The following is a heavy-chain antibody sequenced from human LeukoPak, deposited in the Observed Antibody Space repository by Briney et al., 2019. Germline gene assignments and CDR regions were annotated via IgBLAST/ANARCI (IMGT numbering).Heavy chain of an antibody. Sequence: GGSLRLYCVASGFTVSSNYMSWVRQAPGKGLEWVSVIYSGGSTYYADSVKGRFTISRDNSKNTLYLQMNSLRAEDTAVYYCARDGGTYYYDSSGYYPQGYFDYWGQGTLVTVSS. D-gene: IGHD3-22*01. J-gene: IGHJ4*02. CDR3: ARDGGTYYYDSSGYYPQGYFDY. CDR1: GFTVSSNY. V-gene: IGHV3-53*01. CDR2: IYSGGST.